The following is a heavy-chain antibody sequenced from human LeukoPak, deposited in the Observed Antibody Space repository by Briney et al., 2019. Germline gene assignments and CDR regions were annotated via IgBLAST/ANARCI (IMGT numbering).Heavy chain of an antibody. CDR3: ARGPVSPDRNGFDY. CDR1: GYTFTSYD. D-gene: IGHD4-11*01. V-gene: IGHV1-8*01. CDR2: MNPKSGNT. Sequence: ASVKVSCKASGYTFTSYDINWVRQATGQGLEWMGWMNPKSGNTGYAQKFQGRVTITTDESTSTAYMELSSLRSEDTAVYYCARGPVSPDRNGFDYWGQGTLVTVSS. J-gene: IGHJ4*02.